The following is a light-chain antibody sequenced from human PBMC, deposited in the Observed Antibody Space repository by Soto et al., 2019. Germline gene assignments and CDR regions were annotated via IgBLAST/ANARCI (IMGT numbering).Light chain of an antibody. CDR1: SNTIGDYNV. V-gene: IGLV2-23*01. CDR3: CSYVAATTYV. J-gene: IGLJ1*01. Sequence: QSVLTHPASVSGSPGQSITISCTGTSNTIGDYNVVSWYQQHPGTAPKVIIYEGIKRPSGVSNRFPGSISGSTASLTISGLQAEDEAHYYCCSYVAATTYVFGAGKKV. CDR2: EGI.